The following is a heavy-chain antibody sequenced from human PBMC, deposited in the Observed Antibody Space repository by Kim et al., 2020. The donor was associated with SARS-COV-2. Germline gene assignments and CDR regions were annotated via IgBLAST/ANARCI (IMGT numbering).Heavy chain of an antibody. CDR1: GGSFSGYY. V-gene: IGHV4-34*01. CDR3: ARAGYSSSWYGIKGYFDL. D-gene: IGHD6-13*01. Sequence: SETLSLTCAAYGGSFSGYYWSWIRQPPGKGLEWIGEINHSGSTNYNPSLKSRVTISVDTSKNQFSLKLSYVTAADTAVYYCARAGYSSSWYGIKGYFDL. CDR2: INHSGST. J-gene: IGHJ2*01.